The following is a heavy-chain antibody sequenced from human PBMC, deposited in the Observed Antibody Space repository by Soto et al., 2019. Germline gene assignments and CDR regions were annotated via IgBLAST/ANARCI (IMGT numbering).Heavy chain of an antibody. J-gene: IGHJ4*02. Sequence: QVHLQESGPRLVKPSETLSLTCDVSGGSFGDNYWTWIRHFPGKGLEWLGYIYYSGSTNYNPSLKSRVSISVDASKAQFSLQLTSVTAADTALYYCAAGTLGAVWTPLDHWGQGILVTVSS. CDR2: IYYSGST. CDR1: GGSFGDNY. CDR3: AAGTLGAVWTPLDH. V-gene: IGHV4-59*03. D-gene: IGHD3-16*01.